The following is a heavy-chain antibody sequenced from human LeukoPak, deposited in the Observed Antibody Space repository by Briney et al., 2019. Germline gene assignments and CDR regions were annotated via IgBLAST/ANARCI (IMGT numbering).Heavy chain of an antibody. J-gene: IGHJ5*02. V-gene: IGHV1-24*01. D-gene: IGHD2-2*01. Sequence: ASVKVSCKASGGDFSTYTINWVRQAPGKGLEWMGGFDPEDGETIYAQKFQGRVTMTEDTSTDTAYMELSSLRSEDTAVYYCATRGERYCSSTSCYPTRSTYNWFDPWGQGTLVTVSS. CDR1: GGDFSTYT. CDR2: FDPEDGET. CDR3: ATRGERYCSSTSCYPTRSTYNWFDP.